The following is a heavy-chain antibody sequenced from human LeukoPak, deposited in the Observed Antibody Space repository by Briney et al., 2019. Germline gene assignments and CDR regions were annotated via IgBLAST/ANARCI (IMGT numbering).Heavy chain of an antibody. J-gene: IGHJ3*02. CDR1: GYMFTNYG. V-gene: IGHV1-18*01. Sequence: ASVKVSCKASGYMFTNYGISWVRQAPGQGLEWMGWINTYKGNTNYAQKLQGRVIMTTDTSTSTAYMELRSLRSDDTAVYYCVRQSRIVARSGDDAFDIWGQETMVTVSS. CDR3: VRQSRIVARSGDDAFDI. CDR2: INTYKGNT. D-gene: IGHD6-6*01.